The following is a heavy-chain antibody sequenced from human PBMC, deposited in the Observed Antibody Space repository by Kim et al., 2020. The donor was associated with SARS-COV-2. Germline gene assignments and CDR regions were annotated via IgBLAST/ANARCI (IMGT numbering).Heavy chain of an antibody. CDR2: IYHSGST. J-gene: IGHJ6*02. V-gene: IGHV4-4*02. D-gene: IGHD5-18*01. Sequence: SETLSLTCAVSGGSISSSNWWSWVRQPPGKGLEWIGEIYHSGSTNYNPSLKSRVTISVDKSKNQFSLKLSSVTAADTAVYYCARELWIQLGGANGMDVWGQGTTVTVSS. CDR3: ARELWIQLGGANGMDV. CDR1: GGSISSSNW.